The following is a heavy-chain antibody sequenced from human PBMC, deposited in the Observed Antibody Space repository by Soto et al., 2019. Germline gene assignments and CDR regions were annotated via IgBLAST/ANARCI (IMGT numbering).Heavy chain of an antibody. V-gene: IGHV1-8*01. CDR3: ARKAYSSSWYRGRGWFEP. CDR2: MNPNSGNT. Sequence: ASVKVSCKASGYTFTSYDINWVRQATGQGLEWMGWMNPNSGNTGYAQKFQGRVTMTRNTSISTAYMELSSLRSEDTAVYYCARKAYSSSWYRGRGWFEPWGQGTLVTVSS. CDR1: GYTFTSYD. D-gene: IGHD6-13*01. J-gene: IGHJ5*02.